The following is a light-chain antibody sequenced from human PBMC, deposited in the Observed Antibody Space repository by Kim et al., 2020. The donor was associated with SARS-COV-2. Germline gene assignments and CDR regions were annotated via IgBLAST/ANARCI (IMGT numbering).Light chain of an antibody. V-gene: IGKV3-20*01. CDR3: QQYGWAPDT. CDR1: QSVISNN. J-gene: IGKJ2*01. Sequence: LSPGEMVTLSCRASQSVISNNLAWYQQKHGQAPRLLSYSASSRATGIPDRFSGSGSGTDFTLTISRLEPEDFAVYYCQQYGWAPDTFGQGTKLEI. CDR2: SAS.